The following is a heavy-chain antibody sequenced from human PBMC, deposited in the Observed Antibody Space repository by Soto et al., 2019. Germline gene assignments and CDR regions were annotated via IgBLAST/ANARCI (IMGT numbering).Heavy chain of an antibody. D-gene: IGHD5-12*01. CDR1: GDSVFSNSAA. J-gene: IGHJ6*02. Sequence: PSQTLSLTCAISGDSVFSNSAAWNWIRQSPSRGLEWLGRTYYRSKWYNDYAVSVKSRITINPDTSKNQFSLQLNSVTPEDTAVYYCARDQGYPGGYDFLGGLRHFYYYGMDVWGQGTTVTVSS. V-gene: IGHV6-1*01. CDR3: ARDQGYPGGYDFLGGLRHFYYYGMDV. CDR2: TYYRSKWYN.